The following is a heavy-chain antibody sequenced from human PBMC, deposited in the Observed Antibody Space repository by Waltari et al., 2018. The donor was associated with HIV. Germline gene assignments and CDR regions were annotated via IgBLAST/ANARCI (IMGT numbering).Heavy chain of an antibody. CDR3: ATDFSGMVRAYSYYSLDV. CDR2: FDPEDDET. J-gene: IGHJ6*02. CDR1: GHTLSELS. D-gene: IGHD3-10*01. V-gene: IGHV1-24*01. Sequence: QVQLVQSGAEVKKPGASVKVSCKVSGHTLSELSMYWVRQVPGKGLEWMGNFDPEDDETIYAQKFQGRVTMTEDTSSDTAYMELSSLTSGDTAVYYCATDFSGMVRAYSYYSLDVWGQGTTVTVSS.